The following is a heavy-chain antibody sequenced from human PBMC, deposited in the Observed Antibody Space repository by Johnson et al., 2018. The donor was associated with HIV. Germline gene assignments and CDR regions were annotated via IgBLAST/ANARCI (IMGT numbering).Heavy chain of an antibody. J-gene: IGHJ3*02. Sequence: QVQLVESGGGLVQPGGSLRLSCAASGFTFSDYAMHWVRQAPGKGLEWVAVISYDGSNKYYADSVKGRFTISRDNSKNTLYLQLNSPRAEDTAVYYCARASGFDMWGQGTMVTVSS. D-gene: IGHD1-26*01. CDR2: ISYDGSNK. V-gene: IGHV3-30*04. CDR1: GFTFSDYA. CDR3: ARASGFDM.